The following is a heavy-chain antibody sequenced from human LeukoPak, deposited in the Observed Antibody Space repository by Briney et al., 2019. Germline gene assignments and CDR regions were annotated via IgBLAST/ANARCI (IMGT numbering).Heavy chain of an antibody. CDR1: GLTFDDYA. D-gene: IGHD6-13*01. CDR2: ISWNSGSI. CDR3: ARDSSSWSGRWFDP. V-gene: IGHV3-9*01. J-gene: IGHJ5*02. Sequence: GGSLRLSCAASGLTFDDYAMHWVRQAPGKGLEWVSGISWNSGSIGYADSVKGRFTISRDNSKNTLYLQMNSLRAEDTAVYYCARDSSSWSGRWFDPWGQGTLVTVSS.